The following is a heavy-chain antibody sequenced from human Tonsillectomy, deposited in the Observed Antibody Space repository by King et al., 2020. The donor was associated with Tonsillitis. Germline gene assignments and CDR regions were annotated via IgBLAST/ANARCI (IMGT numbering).Heavy chain of an antibody. CDR1: GFTFRSYG. CDR2: ISNDGTVD. CDR3: AKEGAVAGKERYYFDH. D-gene: IGHD6-19*01. V-gene: IGHV3-30*18. J-gene: IGHJ4*02. Sequence: VQLVESGGGVVQPGRSLRLSCAASGFTFRSYGMHWVRQAPGKGLEWVAVISNDGTVDYYADSVKGRFTISRDNSKSTMYLQMNSLRADDTGVYFCAKEGAVAGKERYYFDHWGQGTLVTVSS.